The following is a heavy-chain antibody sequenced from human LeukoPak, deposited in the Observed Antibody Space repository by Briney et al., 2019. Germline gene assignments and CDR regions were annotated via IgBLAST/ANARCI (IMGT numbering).Heavy chain of an antibody. CDR2: FDPEDGET. J-gene: IGHJ4*02. CDR1: GYTLTELS. V-gene: IGHV1-24*01. D-gene: IGHD1-14*01. CDR3: ATTPDLGY. Sequence: ASVKVSCKVSGYTLTELSMHWVRQAPGKGLEWMGGFDPEDGETIYAQKFQGRVTMIEDTSTDTAYMELSSLRSEDTAVYYCATTPDLGYWGQGTLVTVSS.